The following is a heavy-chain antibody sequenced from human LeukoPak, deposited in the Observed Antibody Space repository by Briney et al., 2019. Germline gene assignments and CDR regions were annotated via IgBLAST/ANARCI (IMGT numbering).Heavy chain of an antibody. V-gene: IGHV3-30-3*01. CDR2: ISYDGSNK. D-gene: IGHD3-3*01. Sequence: GGSLRLSCAASGFTVSSNYMSWVRQAPGKGLEWVAVISYDGSNKYYADSVKGRFTISRHNSKNTLYLQMNSLRAEDTAVYYWARDDDFNYWGQGTLVTVSS. J-gene: IGHJ4*02. CDR3: ARDDDFNY. CDR1: GFTVSSNY.